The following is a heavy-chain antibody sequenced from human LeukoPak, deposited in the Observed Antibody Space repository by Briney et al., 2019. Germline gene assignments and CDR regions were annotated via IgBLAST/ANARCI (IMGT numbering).Heavy chain of an antibody. J-gene: IGHJ5*02. CDR2: IYSGGGT. V-gene: IGHV3-53*01. CDR3: ARVARYNWFDP. CDR1: GFTVSSNY. Sequence: GGSLRLSCAASGFTVSSNYMSWVRQAPGKGLEWASVIYSGGGTYYTDSVKGRFTISRDSSKNTLYLQMNSLRAEDTAVYYCARVARYNWFDPWGQGTLVTVSS.